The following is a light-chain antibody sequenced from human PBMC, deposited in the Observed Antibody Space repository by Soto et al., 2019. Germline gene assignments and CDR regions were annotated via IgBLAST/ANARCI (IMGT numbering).Light chain of an antibody. CDR1: QSISSW. CDR3: QQYNSFIWT. Sequence: DVRMSQSPSTLSASVGDRVTIICRASQSISSWLAWYQQKPGKAPKLLISKASNLDSGVPSRFSGSGSGTEFNLTISSLQPEDFATYYCQQYNSFIWTFGRGTKVDVK. V-gene: IGKV1-5*03. J-gene: IGKJ1*01. CDR2: KAS.